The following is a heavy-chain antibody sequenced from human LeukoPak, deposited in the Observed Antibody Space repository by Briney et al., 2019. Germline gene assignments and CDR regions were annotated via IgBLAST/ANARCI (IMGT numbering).Heavy chain of an antibody. D-gene: IGHD3-22*01. V-gene: IGHV4-34*01. CDR2: FNHSGST. CDR3: ARGVHSYDSSGYYLDY. J-gene: IGHJ4*02. CDR1: GGSFSGYY. Sequence: SETLSLTCAVYGGSFSGYYWSWIRQPPGKGLEWIGEFNHSGSTNYNPSLKSRVTISVDTSKNQFSLKLSSVTAADTAVYYCARGVHSYDSSGYYLDYWGQGTLVTVSS.